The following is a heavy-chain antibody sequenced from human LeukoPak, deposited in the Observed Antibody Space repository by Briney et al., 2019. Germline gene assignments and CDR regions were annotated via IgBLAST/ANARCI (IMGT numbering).Heavy chain of an antibody. CDR2: ISSSSSTI. J-gene: IGHJ4*02. Sequence: GRSLRLSCAASGFTFSSYSMNWVRQAPGKGLEWVSYISSSSSTIYYADSVKGRFTISRDNAKNSLYLQMNSLRDEDTAVYYCARGSEYSSGWLSDYWGQGTLVTVSS. CDR3: ARGSEYSSGWLSDY. CDR1: GFTFSSYS. V-gene: IGHV3-48*02. D-gene: IGHD6-19*01.